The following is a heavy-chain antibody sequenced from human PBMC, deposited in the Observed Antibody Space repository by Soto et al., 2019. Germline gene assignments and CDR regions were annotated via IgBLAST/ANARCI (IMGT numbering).Heavy chain of an antibody. D-gene: IGHD6-13*01. CDR2: IYPGDSDT. Sequence: GESLKISCKGSGYSFTSYWIGWVRQMPGKGLEWMGIIYPGDSDTRYSPSFQGQVTISADKSISTAYLQWSSLKASDTAMYYCARLEIVAAAGEYFQHWGQGTLVTVSS. CDR3: ARLEIVAAAGEYFQH. V-gene: IGHV5-51*01. CDR1: GYSFTSYW. J-gene: IGHJ1*01.